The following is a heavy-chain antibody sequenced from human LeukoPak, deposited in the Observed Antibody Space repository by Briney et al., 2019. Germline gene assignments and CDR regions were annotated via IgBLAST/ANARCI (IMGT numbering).Heavy chain of an antibody. J-gene: IGHJ4*02. Sequence: PSETLSLTCAVYGGSFSGYYWSWIRQPPGKGLEWIGEINHSGSTNSNPSLKSRVTISVDTSKNQFSLKLSSVTAADTAVYYCARGPYSSSPFDYWGQGTLVTVSS. CDR2: INHSGST. CDR1: GGSFSGYY. D-gene: IGHD6-13*01. V-gene: IGHV4-34*01. CDR3: ARGPYSSSPFDY.